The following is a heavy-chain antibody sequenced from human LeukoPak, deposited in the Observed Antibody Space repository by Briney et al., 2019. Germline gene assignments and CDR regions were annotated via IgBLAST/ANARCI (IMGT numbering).Heavy chain of an antibody. V-gene: IGHV3-9*01. J-gene: IGHJ4*02. CDR2: ISWNSGSI. Sequence: GGSLRLSCAASGFTFDDYAMHWVRQAPGKGLEWVSGISWNSGSIGYADSVKGRFTISRDNAKNSLYLQMNSLRAEDTAVYYCARSAYYAFDYWGQGTLVTVSS. D-gene: IGHD3-3*01. CDR3: ARSAYYAFDY. CDR1: GFTFDDYA.